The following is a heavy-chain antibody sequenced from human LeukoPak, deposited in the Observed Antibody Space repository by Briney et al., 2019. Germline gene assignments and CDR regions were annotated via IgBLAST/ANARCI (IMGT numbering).Heavy chain of an antibody. V-gene: IGHV3-33*01. D-gene: IGHD6-19*01. CDR3: ARDQYSSGWSHPGDY. CDR1: GFTFRSYA. CDR2: IWFDGGNE. Sequence: PGTSLRLSCVASGFTFRSYAMHWVRQAPGKGLEWVAVIWFDGGNEHYADSMKGRVTISRDNSKNTLYLQMYTLRAEDTAVYYCARDQYSSGWSHPGDYWGQGTLVTVSS. J-gene: IGHJ4*02.